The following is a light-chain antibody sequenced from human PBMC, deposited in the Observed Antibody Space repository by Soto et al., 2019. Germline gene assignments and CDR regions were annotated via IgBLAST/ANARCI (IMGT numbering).Light chain of an antibody. CDR3: CSYAGSSTLGV. Sequence: LTQPASVSGSPGQSITISCTGTSSDVGSYNLVSWYQQHPGKAPKLMIYEGSKRPSGVSNRFSGSKSGNTASLTISGLQAEDEADYYCCSYAGSSTLGVFGGGTKLTVL. CDR2: EGS. CDR1: SSDVGSYNL. J-gene: IGLJ2*01. V-gene: IGLV2-23*01.